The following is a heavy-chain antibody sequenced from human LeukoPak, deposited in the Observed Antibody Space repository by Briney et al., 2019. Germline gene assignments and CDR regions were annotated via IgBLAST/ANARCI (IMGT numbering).Heavy chain of an antibody. V-gene: IGHV1-69*13. CDR3: ARCYSGSYYWFDP. Sequence: GASVKVSCKASGGTFSSYAISWVRQAPGQGLEWMGGIIPIFGTANYAQKFQGRVTITADESTSTAYMELSSLRSEDTAVYYCARCYSGSYYWFDPWGHGTLVTVSS. CDR2: IIPIFGTA. J-gene: IGHJ5*02. CDR1: GGTFSSYA. D-gene: IGHD1-26*01.